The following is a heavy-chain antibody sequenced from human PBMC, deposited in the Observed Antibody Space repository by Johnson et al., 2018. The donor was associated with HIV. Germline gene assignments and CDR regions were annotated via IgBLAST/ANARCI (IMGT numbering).Heavy chain of an antibody. CDR1: GFSFSSYA. CDR3: ARGSRYTYDNDDAPLLHAFDI. V-gene: IGHV3-30*04. J-gene: IGHJ3*02. CDR2: VSYDGSER. D-gene: IGHD3-22*01. Sequence: VQLVESGGGVVQPGRSLRLSCAASGFSFSSYAMHWVRQAPGKGLEWVAVVSYDGSERYYADSVKGRFTISRDSSKNTLYLQMNSLRAEDTAVYYCARGSRYTYDNDDAPLLHAFDIWGQGTMVTVSS.